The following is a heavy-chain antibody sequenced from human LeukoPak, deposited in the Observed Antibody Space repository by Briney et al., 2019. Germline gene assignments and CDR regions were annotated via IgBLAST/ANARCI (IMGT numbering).Heavy chain of an antibody. CDR1: GYSFTSYW. CDR2: IYPGDSDT. V-gene: IGHV5-51*01. CDR3: ARGPNYYDSSDDAFDI. J-gene: IGHJ3*02. D-gene: IGHD3-22*01. Sequence: GESLKISCKGSGYSFTSYWISWVRQMPGKGLEWMGIIYPGDSDTRYSPSFQGQVTISADKSISTAYLQWSSLKASDTAMYYCARGPNYYDSSDDAFDIWGQGTMVTVSS.